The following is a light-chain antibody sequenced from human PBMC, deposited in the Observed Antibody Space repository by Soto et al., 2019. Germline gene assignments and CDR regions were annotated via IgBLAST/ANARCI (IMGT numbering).Light chain of an antibody. J-gene: IGLJ1*01. CDR3: CSYAGDYTYV. Sequence: QSALTQPRSVSGSPGQSVTISCTGTSSDVGDYNYVSWYQQHPGKAPKLMIYDVSKRPSGVPDRFSGSKSGNTASLTISGLQAEDEADYYCCSYAGDYTYVFGTGTKVIVL. V-gene: IGLV2-11*01. CDR1: SSDVGDYNY. CDR2: DVS.